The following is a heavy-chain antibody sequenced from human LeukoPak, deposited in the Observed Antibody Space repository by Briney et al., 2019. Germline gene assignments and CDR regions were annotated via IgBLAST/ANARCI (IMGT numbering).Heavy chain of an antibody. D-gene: IGHD3-10*01. Sequence: GGSLRLSCAASGLTVSSNYMSWVRQAPGKGLEWVSIIYSDGSTYYADSVKGRFSISRDNSKNTLYLQMNSLRAEDTAVYYCARDRWGYYYGLGSPYYYYYMDVWGKGTTVTVSS. V-gene: IGHV3-53*01. CDR1: GLTVSSNY. CDR2: IYSDGST. J-gene: IGHJ6*03. CDR3: ARDRWGYYYGLGSPYYYYYMDV.